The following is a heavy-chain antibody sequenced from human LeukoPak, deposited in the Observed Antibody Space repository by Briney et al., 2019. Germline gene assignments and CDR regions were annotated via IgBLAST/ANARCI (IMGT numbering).Heavy chain of an antibody. D-gene: IGHD1-26*01. CDR1: GGSISSYY. J-gene: IGHJ3*02. CDR2: IYTSGST. CDR3: ARGIVGATTRAFDI. V-gene: IGHV4-4*07. Sequence: PSETLSLTCTVSGGSISSYYWSWIRQPAGKGLEWIGRIYTSGSTNYNPSLKSRVTISVDTSKNQFSLKLSSVTAADTAVYYCARGIVGATTRAFDIWGQGTMVTVSS.